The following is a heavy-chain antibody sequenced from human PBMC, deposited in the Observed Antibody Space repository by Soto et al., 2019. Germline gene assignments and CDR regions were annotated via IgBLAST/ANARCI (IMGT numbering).Heavy chain of an antibody. V-gene: IGHV3-30*03. D-gene: IGHD5-12*01. CDR3: ARGTIVARQHLDY. Sequence: QVQLVESGGGVVQPGKSLRLSCAASGFTFSSYAMHWARQAPGKGLEWVTVISISGGDEYYAESVRGRFTISRDDSKNTLHLPMDSLTVRDTAVYYCARGTIVARQHLDYWGQGTLVTVSS. CDR1: GFTFSSYA. J-gene: IGHJ4*02. CDR2: ISISGGDE.